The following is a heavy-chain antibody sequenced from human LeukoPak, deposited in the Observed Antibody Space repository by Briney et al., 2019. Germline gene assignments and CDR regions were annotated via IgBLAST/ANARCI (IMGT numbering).Heavy chain of an antibody. CDR3: ARDLTFGAIYSSSSNAFDI. J-gene: IGHJ3*02. CDR1: GFTFSSYS. V-gene: IGHV3-48*01. CDR2: ISSSSTI. D-gene: IGHD6-6*01. Sequence: PGGSLRLSCAASGFTFSSYSMNWVRQAPGKGLEWVSYISSSSTIYYADSVKGRFTISRDNAKNSLYLQMNSLRAEDTAVYYCARDLTFGAIYSSSSNAFDIWGQGTMVTVSS.